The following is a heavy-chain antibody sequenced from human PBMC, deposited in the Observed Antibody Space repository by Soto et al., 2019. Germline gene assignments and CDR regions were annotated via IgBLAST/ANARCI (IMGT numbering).Heavy chain of an antibody. CDR3: ARADTAMTTPFDY. Sequence: QVQLQASGPGLVKPPETLSLTCTVSGGSISNFYWSWIRQPPGKGLEWIGYVDDSGTANYNPSLKSRVSMSVDTSKNQLSLKVTSVTAADTAMYYCARADTAMTTPFDYWGQGTLVTVSS. CDR1: GGSISNFY. J-gene: IGHJ4*02. CDR2: VDDSGTA. D-gene: IGHD5-18*01. V-gene: IGHV4-59*12.